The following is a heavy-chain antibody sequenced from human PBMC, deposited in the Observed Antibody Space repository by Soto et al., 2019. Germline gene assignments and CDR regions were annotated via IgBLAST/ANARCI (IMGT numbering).Heavy chain of an antibody. V-gene: IGHV3-23*01. J-gene: IGHJ6*03. CDR3: AKPADYDILTGYFNYYYYYYMDV. CDR1: GFTFSSYA. D-gene: IGHD3-9*01. Sequence: GGSLRLSCAASGFTFSSYAMSWVRQAPGKGLEWVSAISGSGGSTYYADSVKGRFTISRDNSKNTLYLQMNSLRAEDTAVYYCAKPADYDILTGYFNYYYYYYMDVWGKGTTVTVSS. CDR2: ISGSGGST.